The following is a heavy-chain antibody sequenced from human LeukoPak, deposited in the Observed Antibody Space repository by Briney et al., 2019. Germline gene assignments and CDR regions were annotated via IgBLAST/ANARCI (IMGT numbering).Heavy chain of an antibody. V-gene: IGHV3-21*06. CDR2: INSGGTHR. CDR1: GFTFSTYN. D-gene: IGHD5-24*01. Sequence: GGSLRLSCATSGFTFSTYNMNWVRQAPGKGLEWVSSINSGGTHRFHSDSVKGRFTISRDDAKNSLYLQMNSLRGEDSAVYFCAREMAGIQDLDYWGQGTLVTVSS. J-gene: IGHJ4*02. CDR3: AREMAGIQDLDY.